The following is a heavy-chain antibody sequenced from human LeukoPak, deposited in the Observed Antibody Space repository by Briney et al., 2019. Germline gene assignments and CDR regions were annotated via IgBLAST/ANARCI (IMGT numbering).Heavy chain of an antibody. CDR3: ARPDSSAYYYFDY. Sequence: PGGSLRLSCAASGFTFSSYWMHWVRQAPGKGLVWVSRISIDGSIISFADSVKGRFTISRDNAKNTLYLQMNSLRAEDTAVYYCARPDSSAYYYFDYWGQGTLVTVSS. J-gene: IGHJ4*02. CDR2: ISIDGSII. V-gene: IGHV3-74*01. D-gene: IGHD3-22*01. CDR1: GFTFSSYW.